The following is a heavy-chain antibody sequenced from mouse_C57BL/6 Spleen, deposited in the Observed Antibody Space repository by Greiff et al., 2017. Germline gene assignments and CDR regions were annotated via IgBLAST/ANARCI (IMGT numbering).Heavy chain of an antibody. CDR1: GFTFSDYG. J-gene: IGHJ2*01. V-gene: IGHV5-17*01. Sequence: EVKLVESGGGLVKPGGSLKLSCAASGFTFSDYGMHWVRQAPEKGLEWVAYISSGSSTIYYADTVKGRFTISRDNAKNTLFLQMTSLRSEDTAMYYCARGGEYGNYGSYYFDYWGQGTTLTVSS. CDR3: ARGGEYGNYGSYYFDY. D-gene: IGHD2-1*01. CDR2: ISSGSSTI.